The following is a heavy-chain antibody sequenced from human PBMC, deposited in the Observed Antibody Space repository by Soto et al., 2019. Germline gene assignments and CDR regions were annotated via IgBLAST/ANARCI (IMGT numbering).Heavy chain of an antibody. Sequence: ASLKVSCKASGGTFSSYAISWVRQAPGQGLEWMGGIIPIFGTANYAQKFQGRVTITADKSTSTAYMELSSLRSEDTAVYYCARDRGFWSGYHYYYYGMDVWGQGTTVTVSS. CDR2: IIPIFGTA. CDR3: ARDRGFWSGYHYYYYGMDV. J-gene: IGHJ6*02. V-gene: IGHV1-69*06. D-gene: IGHD3-3*01. CDR1: GGTFSSYA.